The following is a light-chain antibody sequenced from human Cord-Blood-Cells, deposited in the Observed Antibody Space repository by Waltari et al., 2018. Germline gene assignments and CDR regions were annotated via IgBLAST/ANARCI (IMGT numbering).Light chain of an antibody. J-gene: IGLJ2*01. CDR1: SPNIGSNF. V-gene: IGLV1-47*01. CDR3: AAWDDSLSGPV. CDR2: RNN. Sequence: QSVLTQPPSASGTPGQGVSIPCSGGSPNIGSNFVYWYHQLPGTAPKLLIYRNNQRPSGVPDRFSGSKSGTSASLAISGLRSEDEADYYCAAWDDSLSGPVFGGGTKLTVL.